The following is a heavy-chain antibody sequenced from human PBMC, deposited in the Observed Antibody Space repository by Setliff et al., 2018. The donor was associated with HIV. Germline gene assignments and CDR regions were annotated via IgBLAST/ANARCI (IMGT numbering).Heavy chain of an antibody. J-gene: IGHJ4*02. V-gene: IGHV4-4*09. D-gene: IGHD3-3*01. CDR1: GGSISTSY. CDR2: IYISGTT. Sequence: PSETLSLTCTVSGGSISTSYWNWIRQPPGKGLEWIAYIYISGTTNYNPSLNSRVTISLDTSRNQFSLKLGSVTAADTAMYYCARVGFRSSWKEGPFDYWGQGTLVTVSS. CDR3: ARVGFRSSWKEGPFDY.